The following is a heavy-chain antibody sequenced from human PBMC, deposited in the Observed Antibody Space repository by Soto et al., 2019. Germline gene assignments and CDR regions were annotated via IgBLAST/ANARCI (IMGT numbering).Heavy chain of an antibody. J-gene: IGHJ6*02. V-gene: IGHV3-74*01. Sequence: VQLVESGGGSVQPGGSLRLSCSASGFSLSDYWIHWVRHLPGKGLVWVSRIKNDGSGTSYADSVIGRFTISRDTAKNTLYLQMNSLRVDDTAVYYCARGPEGDRSGNYGLSVWGQGTTVIVSS. CDR2: IKNDGSGT. D-gene: IGHD3-22*01. CDR3: ARGPEGDRSGNYGLSV. CDR1: GFSLSDYW.